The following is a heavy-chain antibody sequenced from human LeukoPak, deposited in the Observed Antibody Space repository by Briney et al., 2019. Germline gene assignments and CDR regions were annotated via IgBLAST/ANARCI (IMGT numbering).Heavy chain of an antibody. D-gene: IGHD3-22*01. J-gene: IGHJ5*02. CDR2: ISSSSSYT. CDR1: GFTFSDYY. CDR3: AREVVITKGWFDP. V-gene: IGHV3-11*05. Sequence: GGSLRLSCAASGFTFSDYYMSWIRQAPGKGLEWVSYISSSSSYTNYAVSVKGRFTISRDNAKNSLYPQMNSLRAEDTAVYYCAREVVITKGWFDPWGQGTLVTVSS.